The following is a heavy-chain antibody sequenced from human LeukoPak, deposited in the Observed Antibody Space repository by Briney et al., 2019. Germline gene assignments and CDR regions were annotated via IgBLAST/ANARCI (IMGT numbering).Heavy chain of an antibody. Sequence: SETLSLTCTVSGGSISSYYWSWIRQPPGKGLEWIGYIYYSGSTNYNPSLKSRVTISVDTSKNQFSLKLSSVTAADTAVYYCARTVYSSGWHDAFDIWGQGTMVTVSS. CDR1: GGSISSYY. V-gene: IGHV4-59*01. CDR2: IYYSGST. CDR3: ARTVYSSGWHDAFDI. J-gene: IGHJ3*02. D-gene: IGHD6-19*01.